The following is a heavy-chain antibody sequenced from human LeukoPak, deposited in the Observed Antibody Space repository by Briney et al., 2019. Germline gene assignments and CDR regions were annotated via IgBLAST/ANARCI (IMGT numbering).Heavy chain of an antibody. Sequence: GGSLRLSWAASGCTFSSYGMHWVRQAPGKGLEWVAFIRYDGSNKYYADSVKGRFTISRDNSKNTLYLQMNSLRAEDTAVYYYTKDPAMTSVVTSGYWGQGTLVTVSS. CDR2: IRYDGSNK. D-gene: IGHD4-23*01. V-gene: IGHV3-30*02. CDR1: GCTFSSYG. J-gene: IGHJ4*02. CDR3: TKDPAMTSVVTSGY.